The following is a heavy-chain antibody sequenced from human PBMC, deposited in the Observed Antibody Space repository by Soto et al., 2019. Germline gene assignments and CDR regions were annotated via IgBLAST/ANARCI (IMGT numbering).Heavy chain of an antibody. CDR1: GFTPLGYS. CDR2: ISSSSDTI. CDR3: ARSSTFYDY. V-gene: IGHV3-48*01. J-gene: IGHJ4*02. D-gene: IGHD6-6*01. Sequence: GGSLRLFYAPSGFTPLGYSMNWVRQAPGKGLEWVSYISSSSDTIYYADSVKGRFTISRDNAKNLLYLQMKSLRAEDTAVYYCARSSTFYDYWGQGT.